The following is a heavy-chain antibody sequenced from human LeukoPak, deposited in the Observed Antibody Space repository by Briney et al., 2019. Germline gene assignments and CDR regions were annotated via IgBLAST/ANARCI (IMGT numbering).Heavy chain of an antibody. D-gene: IGHD6-13*01. J-gene: IGHJ3*02. Sequence: GASVKVSCKASGYTFTSYDINWVRQATGQGLEWMGWMNPNSGNTGYAQKFQGRVTMTRNTSISTAFMELSSLRSEDTALYYCAKDTSPVQQLVLEGRDHDTFDIWGLGTMVTVSS. CDR3: AKDTSPVQQLVLEGRDHDTFDI. CDR1: GYTFTSYD. V-gene: IGHV1-8*01. CDR2: MNPNSGNT.